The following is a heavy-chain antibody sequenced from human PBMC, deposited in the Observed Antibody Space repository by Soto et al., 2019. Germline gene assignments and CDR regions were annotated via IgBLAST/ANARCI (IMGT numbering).Heavy chain of an antibody. J-gene: IGHJ5*02. D-gene: IGHD1-26*01. CDR1: GFPFSTYW. CDR3: ARSGGSYRNWFDP. CDR2: IKQDGRAA. Sequence: GGSLRLSCAASGFPFSTYWMSWVRQAPGKGLEWVANIKQDGRAAWYVDSVKGRFTISRDNAKKSLYLQMNSLRVEDTAVYYCARSGGSYRNWFDPWGQGTLVTVSS. V-gene: IGHV3-7*02.